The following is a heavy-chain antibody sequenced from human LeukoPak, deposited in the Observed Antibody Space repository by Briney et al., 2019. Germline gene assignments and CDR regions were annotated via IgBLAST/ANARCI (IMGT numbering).Heavy chain of an antibody. CDR2: IYYSGST. V-gene: IGHV4-59*01. J-gene: IGHJ4*02. D-gene: IGHD4-17*01. Sequence: SETLSLTCAVYGGSFSGYYWSWIRQPPGKGLEWIGYIYYSGSTNYNPSLKSRVTISVDTSKNQFSLKLSSVTAADTAVYYCARDDGDWGGSGYWGQGTLVTVSS. CDR3: ARDDGDWGGSGY. CDR1: GGSFSGYY.